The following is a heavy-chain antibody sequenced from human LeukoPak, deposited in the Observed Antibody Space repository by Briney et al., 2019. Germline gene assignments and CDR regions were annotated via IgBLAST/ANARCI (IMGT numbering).Heavy chain of an antibody. D-gene: IGHD1-26*01. V-gene: IGHV1-69*05. CDR2: IIPIFGTA. J-gene: IGHJ4*02. CDR3: ARGPWELLYYFDY. CDR1: GGTFRSYA. Sequence: SVKVSCKASGGTFRSYAISWVRQAPGQGLEWMGRIIPIFGTANYAQKFQGRVTITTDESTSTAYMELSSLRSEDTAVYYCARGPWELLYYFDYWGQGTLVTVSS.